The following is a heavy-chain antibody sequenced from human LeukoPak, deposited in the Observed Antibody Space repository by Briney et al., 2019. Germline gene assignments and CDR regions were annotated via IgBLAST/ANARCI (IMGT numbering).Heavy chain of an antibody. Sequence: SQTLSLTCAISGDSVSSNGAAWNWIRQSPSRGLEWLGRTYYRSKWYNDYAVSVKSRITINPDTSKNQFSLQLNSVTPEDTAVYYCARDQMGYYDILTGYYILDAAFDIWGQGTMVTVSS. D-gene: IGHD3-9*01. CDR1: GDSVSSNGAA. J-gene: IGHJ3*02. CDR3: ARDQMGYYDILTGYYILDAAFDI. CDR2: TYYRSKWYN. V-gene: IGHV6-1*01.